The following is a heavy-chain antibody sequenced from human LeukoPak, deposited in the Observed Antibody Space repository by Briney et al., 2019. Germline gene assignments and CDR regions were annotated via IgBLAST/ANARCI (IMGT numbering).Heavy chain of an antibody. D-gene: IGHD2-21*02. Sequence: ASVKVSCKASGSTFTSYGIIWVRLAPGQGLEWMGWISAYNGNTNYAQKLQGRVTMTTDTSTSTAYMELRSLRSDDTAVYYCARFFWGDPAGYYYGMDVWGKGTTLTVSS. CDR3: ARFFWGDPAGYYYGMDV. CDR1: GSTFTSYG. J-gene: IGHJ6*04. CDR2: ISAYNGNT. V-gene: IGHV1-18*04.